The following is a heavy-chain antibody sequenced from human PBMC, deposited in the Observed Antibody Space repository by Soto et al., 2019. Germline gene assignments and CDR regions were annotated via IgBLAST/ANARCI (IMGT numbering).Heavy chain of an antibody. D-gene: IGHD6-19*01. J-gene: IGHJ4*02. Sequence: SETLSLTCTVSGGSISSGDYYWSWIRQPPGKGLEWIGYIYYSGSTYYNPSLKSRVTISVDASKNQFSLKLSSVTAADTAVYYWARVGYSSGWYGGDYWGQGTLVTVSS. CDR1: GGSISSGDYY. V-gene: IGHV4-30-4*01. CDR3: ARVGYSSGWYGGDY. CDR2: IYYSGST.